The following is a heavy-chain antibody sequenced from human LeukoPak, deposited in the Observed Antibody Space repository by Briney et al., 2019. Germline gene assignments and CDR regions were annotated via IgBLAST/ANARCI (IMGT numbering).Heavy chain of an antibody. CDR2: IYSGGST. J-gene: IGHJ4*02. CDR1: GFSVSSIY. CDR3: AKDKWTTVALFFDY. D-gene: IGHD4-23*01. Sequence: GGSLRLSCAASGFSVSSIYMSWVRQAPGKGLEWVSVIYSGGSTYYADSVRGRFTISRDNSKNTLYLQMNSLRAEDTAIYYCAKDKWTTVALFFDYWGQGTLVTVSS. V-gene: IGHV3-53*01.